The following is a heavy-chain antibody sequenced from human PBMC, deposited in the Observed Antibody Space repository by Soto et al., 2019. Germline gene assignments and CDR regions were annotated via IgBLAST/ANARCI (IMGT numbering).Heavy chain of an antibody. CDR1: GGPVSSGSYY. D-gene: IGHD3-3*02. CDR2: IYYSGST. J-gene: IGHJ4*02. CDR3: ARVSNAIPNFDY. V-gene: IGHV4-61*01. Sequence: QVQLQESGPGLVKPSETLSLTCTVSGGPVSSGSYYWSWIRQPPGKGLEWIGYIYYSGSTNYNPSLKSRVTISVDTSKNQFSLKLSSVTAADTAVYYCARVSNAIPNFDYWGQGTLVTVSS.